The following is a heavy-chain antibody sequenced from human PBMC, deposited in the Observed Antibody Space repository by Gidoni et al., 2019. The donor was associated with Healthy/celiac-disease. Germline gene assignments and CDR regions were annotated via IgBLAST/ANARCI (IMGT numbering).Heavy chain of an antibody. CDR1: GGSISSSSYY. CDR3: AFRFVAFSYDSSRGYFDY. V-gene: IGHV4-39*01. D-gene: IGHD3-3*01. J-gene: IGHJ4*02. Sequence: QLQLQESGPALVKPSETLSLTCTVHGGSISSSSYYWGWIRQPPGKGLEWIGGIYYSGRTYYNPSLKSRATISVDTSKNQFSLKLSSVTAADTAVYYCAFRFVAFSYDSSRGYFDYWGQGTLVTVSS. CDR2: IYYSGRT.